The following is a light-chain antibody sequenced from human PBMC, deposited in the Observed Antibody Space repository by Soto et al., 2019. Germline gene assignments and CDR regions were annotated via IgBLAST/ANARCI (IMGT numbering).Light chain of an antibody. CDR2: GAS. CDR3: QHYGSSPPMYT. J-gene: IGKJ2*01. Sequence: EIVLTQSPGTLSLSPGERATLSCRASQSVSSTYIAWYLLKPGQAPGLLIYGASTRATGIPDRFSGSGSGTDFTLTISRLEPEDFAVYYCQHYGSSPPMYTFGQGTNLEIK. CDR1: QSVSSTY. V-gene: IGKV3-20*01.